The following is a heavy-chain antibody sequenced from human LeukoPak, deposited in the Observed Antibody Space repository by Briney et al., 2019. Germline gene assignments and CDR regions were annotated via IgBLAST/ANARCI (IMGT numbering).Heavy chain of an antibody. J-gene: IGHJ4*02. D-gene: IGHD5-24*01. CDR1: GYTFTGYY. CDR3: AATELPFDY. CDR2: INPNSGGT. Sequence: ASVKVSCKASGYTFTGYYMHWVRQAPGQGLEWMGWINPNSGGTNSAQKFQGRVTMTRDTSISTAYMELSRLKSDDTDVYYCAATELPFDYWGQGTLVTVSS. V-gene: IGHV1-2*02.